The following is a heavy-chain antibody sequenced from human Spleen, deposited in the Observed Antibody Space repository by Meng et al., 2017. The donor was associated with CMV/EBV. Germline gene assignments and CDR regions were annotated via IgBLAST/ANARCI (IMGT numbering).Heavy chain of an antibody. CDR2: INHSGST. Sequence: SETLSLTCTVSGGSVSSGSYYWSWIRQPPGKGLEWIGEINHSGSTNYNPSLKSRVTISVDTSKNQFSLKLSSVTAADTAVYYCASLGYCSSTSCPDVWGQGTTVTVSS. V-gene: IGHV4-39*07. J-gene: IGHJ6*02. D-gene: IGHD2-2*01. CDR3: ASLGYCSSTSCPDV. CDR1: GGSVSSGSYY.